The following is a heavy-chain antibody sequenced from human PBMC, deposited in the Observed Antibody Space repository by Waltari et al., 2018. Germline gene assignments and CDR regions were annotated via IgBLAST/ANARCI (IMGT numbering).Heavy chain of an antibody. Sequence: QVQLVQSGAEVKRPGASVTVSCKTSGYTFTAYYLHWVRQAPGEGLEWMGWVNPDTGGTYCAQKFQDRVTMTRDTSTSTAYMDLNRLTSDDTAVYFCASYSSSFFPLDAFQIWGQGTMVTVSS. CDR3: ASYSSSFFPLDAFQI. J-gene: IGHJ3*02. D-gene: IGHD2-2*01. V-gene: IGHV1-2*02. CDR2: VNPDTGGT. CDR1: GYTFTAYY.